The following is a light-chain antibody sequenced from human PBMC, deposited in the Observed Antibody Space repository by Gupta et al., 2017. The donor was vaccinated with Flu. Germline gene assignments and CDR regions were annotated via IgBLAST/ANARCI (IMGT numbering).Light chain of an antibody. V-gene: IGKV2-30*01. J-gene: IGKJ1*01. CDR3: MQGTHWPPT. CDR1: QSLVSIDGNVY. Sequence: DVVLTQSPLSLPVPLGQPASICCRSSQSLVSIDGNVYLNWFQHWPGQFQRRLSYKVSNRDSGVPERFSGSASGTDFTLKIRRVEAEDVGVYYCMQGTHWPPTFGQGTKVEIK. CDR2: KVS.